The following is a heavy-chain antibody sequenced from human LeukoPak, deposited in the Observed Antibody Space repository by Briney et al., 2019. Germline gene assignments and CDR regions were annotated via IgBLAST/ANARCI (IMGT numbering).Heavy chain of an antibody. CDR1: GYTFTSYY. CDR3: ARDRDIVGIDY. D-gene: IGHD1-26*01. J-gene: IGHJ4*02. CDR2: INPSGGST. V-gene: IGHV1-46*01. Sequence: GASVKVSCKASGYTFTSYYMHWVRQAPGQGLEWMGIINPSGGSTSYAQKFQGRVTITRDTSASTAYMELSSLRSEDTAVYYCARDRDIVGIDYWGQGTLVTVSS.